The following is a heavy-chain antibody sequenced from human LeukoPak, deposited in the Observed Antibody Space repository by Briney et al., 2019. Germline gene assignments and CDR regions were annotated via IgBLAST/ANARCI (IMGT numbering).Heavy chain of an antibody. Sequence: PSETLSLTCSVSGYSISSGYYWGWIRQPPGKGLEWIGSIDHSGSTYYNPSLKSRVTISVVTSKNQFSLKLRSVTAADTAVYYRARDSALAQAVMFDYWGQGTLVTVSS. CDR3: ARDSALAQAVMFDY. V-gene: IGHV4-38-2*02. CDR1: GYSISSGYY. CDR2: IDHSGST. J-gene: IGHJ4*02. D-gene: IGHD6-19*01.